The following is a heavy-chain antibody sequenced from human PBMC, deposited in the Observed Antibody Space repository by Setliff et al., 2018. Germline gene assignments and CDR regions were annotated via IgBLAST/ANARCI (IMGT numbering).Heavy chain of an antibody. V-gene: IGHV4-4*02. CDR1: GASINGLSW. D-gene: IGHD1-1*01. J-gene: IGHJ4*02. CDR3: AKGGGRYHSDS. Sequence: KTSETLSLTCTVSGASINGLSWWSWVRQSPGKGLEWIGEIYHDGNDKFNPSVHYSPSLKSRVTISIDKSNNQFSLKLTSMTAADTAVYYCAKGGGRYHSDSWGQGILVTVSS. CDR2: IYHDGND.